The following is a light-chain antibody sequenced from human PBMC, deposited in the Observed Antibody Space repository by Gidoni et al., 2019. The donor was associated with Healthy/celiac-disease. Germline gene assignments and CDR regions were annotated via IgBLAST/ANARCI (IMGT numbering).Light chain of an antibody. Sequence: DIQMTQSPSTLSASVGDRVTITCRASQSISSWLAWYQQKPGEAPKLLIYKASSLESGVPSRFSGSGSGTESTLTISSLQPDDFATYYCQQYNSYSRTFGQGTKLEIK. CDR1: QSISSW. CDR2: KAS. CDR3: QQYNSYSRT. J-gene: IGKJ2*01. V-gene: IGKV1-5*03.